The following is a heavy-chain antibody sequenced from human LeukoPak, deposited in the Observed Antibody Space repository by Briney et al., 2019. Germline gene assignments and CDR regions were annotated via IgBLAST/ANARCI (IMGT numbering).Heavy chain of an antibody. J-gene: IGHJ4*02. V-gene: IGHV3-23*01. CDR1: GFTFSSYW. D-gene: IGHD2-21*01. Sequence: PGGSLRLSCAASGFTFSSYWMSWVRQAPGKGLEWVSAISGSGGSTYYADSVKGRFTISRDNSKNTLYLQMNSLRAEDTAVYYCAKQTAPRGGVPGYWGQGTLVTVSS. CDR2: ISGSGGST. CDR3: AKQTAPRGGVPGY.